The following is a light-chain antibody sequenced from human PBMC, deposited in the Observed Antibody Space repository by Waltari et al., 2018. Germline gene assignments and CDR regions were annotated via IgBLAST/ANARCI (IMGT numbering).Light chain of an antibody. Sequence: DIRMTQSPSTLSASAGYRVIISCRASQSIIKWLAWYQQKPGKAPKLLIYEASTLQSGVPSRFSGTGSGTDFTLTISSLQPDDFATYYCQQYNSYSLLTFGGGTKVEIK. CDR1: QSIIKW. CDR3: QQYNSYSLLT. J-gene: IGKJ4*01. CDR2: EAS. V-gene: IGKV1-5*03.